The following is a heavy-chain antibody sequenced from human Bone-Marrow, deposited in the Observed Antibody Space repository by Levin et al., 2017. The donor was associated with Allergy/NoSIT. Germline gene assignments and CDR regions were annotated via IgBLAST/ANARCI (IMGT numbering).Heavy chain of an antibody. Sequence: GGSLRLSCAASGFIFRDYAMTWVRQAPGKGLEWVSAIGESGRNTYYPDSLKGRFIISRDNSKNTLYLQLNTLRADDTAVYYCARLWTLDRRRGLEYWGQGTLVFVSS. CDR1: GFIFRDYA. J-gene: IGHJ4*02. CDR3: ARLWTLDRRRGLEY. CDR2: IGESGRNT. V-gene: IGHV3-23*01. D-gene: IGHD1-1*01.